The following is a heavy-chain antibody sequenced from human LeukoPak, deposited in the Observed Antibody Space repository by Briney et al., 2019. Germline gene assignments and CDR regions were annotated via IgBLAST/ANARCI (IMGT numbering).Heavy chain of an antibody. CDR3: ARDLAYWYFDL. CDR2: INPNSGGT. V-gene: IGHV1-2*02. Sequence: ASVKVSCKASGYTFSDYYMHWVRQAPGQGLEWMGWINPNSGGTNYAQKFQGRVTMTRDTSISTAYMELSRLRSDDTAVYYCARDLAYWYFDLWGRGTLVTVSS. CDR1: GYTFSDYY. J-gene: IGHJ2*01. D-gene: IGHD3-16*01.